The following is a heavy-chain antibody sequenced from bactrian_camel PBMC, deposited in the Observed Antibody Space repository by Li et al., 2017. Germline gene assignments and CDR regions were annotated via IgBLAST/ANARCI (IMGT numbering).Heavy chain of an antibody. CDR1: GFTFSDSG. D-gene: IGHD7*01. V-gene: IGHV3S9*01. Sequence: WSLALSCTASGFTFSDSGMAWFRQVPGKEREGVATIHKDSMTSYGNSVTGRFSISRDNAKNTLYLQMDSLQPEDSAMYYCAKPPGNSDCYSGVWWLNPEHTYGGQGTQVTVS. CDR2: IHKDSMT. CDR3: AKPPGNSDCYSGVWWLNPEHTY. J-gene: IGHJ4*01.